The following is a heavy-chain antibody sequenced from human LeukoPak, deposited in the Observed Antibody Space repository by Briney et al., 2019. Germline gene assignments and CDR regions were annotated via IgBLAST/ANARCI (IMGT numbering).Heavy chain of an antibody. D-gene: IGHD2-2*02. CDR1: GFSLTTSGVG. Sequence: SGPTLVKPTQTLTLTCSFSGFSLTTSGVGVGWIRQPPGKALEWLGMIYWDDDKRYSPSLRSRLTFTKDTSAKQVVLTMTNMDPADTATYYCLHAYPRVSWFDPWGQGILVTVSS. V-gene: IGHV2-5*02. J-gene: IGHJ5*02. CDR2: IYWDDDK. CDR3: LHAYPRVSWFDP.